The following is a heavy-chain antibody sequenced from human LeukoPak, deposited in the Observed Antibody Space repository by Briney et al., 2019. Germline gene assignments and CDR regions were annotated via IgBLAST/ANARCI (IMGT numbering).Heavy chain of an antibody. J-gene: IGHJ6*02. CDR2: ISSSSSYI. CDR3: ARVRSSTVKVSWYYYYGMDV. V-gene: IGHV3-21*01. Sequence: GGSLRLSCAASGFTFSSYSMNWVRQAPGKGLEWVSSISSSSSYIYYADSVKGRFTISRDNAKNSLYLQMNSLRAEDTAVYYCARVRSSTVKVSWYYYYGMDVRGQGTTVTVSS. CDR1: GFTFSSYS. D-gene: IGHD4-17*01.